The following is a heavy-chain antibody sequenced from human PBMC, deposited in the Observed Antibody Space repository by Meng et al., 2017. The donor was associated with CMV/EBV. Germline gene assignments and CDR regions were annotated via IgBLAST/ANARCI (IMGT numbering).Heavy chain of an antibody. D-gene: IGHD4-17*01. V-gene: IGHV3-7*02. Sequence: LVESGGGLVQPGGSLRLSCAASGLPISNYWMSWVRQAPGKGLEWVANIKNDGGERYYVDSVKGRFSISRDNADNSLYLQMNNLRAEDTAVYYCRLGHYSQDWGQGTLVTVSS. CDR2: IKNDGGER. CDR1: GLPISNYW. CDR3: RLGHYSQD. J-gene: IGHJ4*02.